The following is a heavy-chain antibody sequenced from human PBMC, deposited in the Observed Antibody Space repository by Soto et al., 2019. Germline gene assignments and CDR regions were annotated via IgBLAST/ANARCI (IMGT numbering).Heavy chain of an antibody. J-gene: IGHJ4*02. D-gene: IGHD3-22*01. V-gene: IGHV1-18*01. CDR1: GYTFTAYG. CDR3: ARELNTASSAYSSFAC. Sequence: QVQLVQSGPGVKMPGASVKVSCKTSGYTFTAYGLAWLRQAPGQRPEWMGWVSTNDDRTNYARKFQGRVTMTTDRSTSTASMGLRSLGTDDTAVYYCARELNTASSAYSSFACWGQGTLVTVSS. CDR2: VSTNDDRT.